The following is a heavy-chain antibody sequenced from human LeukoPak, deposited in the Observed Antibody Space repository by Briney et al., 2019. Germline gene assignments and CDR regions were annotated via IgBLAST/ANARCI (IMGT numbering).Heavy chain of an antibody. CDR1: GGSFSGYY. V-gene: IGHV4-34*01. Sequence: SETLSLTCAVYGGSFSGYYWSWIRQPPGKGLEWIGEINHSGSTNYNPSLKSRVTISVDTSENQFSLKLSSVTAADTAVYYCARGFDAPYFDYWGQGTLVTVSS. J-gene: IGHJ4*02. CDR2: INHSGST. CDR3: ARGFDAPYFDY.